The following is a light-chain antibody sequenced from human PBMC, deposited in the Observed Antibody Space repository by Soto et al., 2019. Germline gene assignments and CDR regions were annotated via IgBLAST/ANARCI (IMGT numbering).Light chain of an antibody. Sequence: QSVLTQPPSVSGAPGQRVTSSCTGSSSNIGAGYVVHWYQQLPGTAPKLLIYDNNNRPSGVPDRFSRSKSATSASLAITGLQAEDAADYYCQSYDNSLSGVLFGGGTKLPVL. CDR2: DNN. J-gene: IGLJ2*01. CDR1: SSNIGAGYV. CDR3: QSYDNSLSGVL. V-gene: IGLV1-40*01.